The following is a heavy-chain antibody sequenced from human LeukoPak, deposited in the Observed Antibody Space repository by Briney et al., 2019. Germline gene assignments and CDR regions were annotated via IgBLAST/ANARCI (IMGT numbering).Heavy chain of an antibody. V-gene: IGHV3-23*01. CDR1: GFTFSSYA. CDR3: AKEQLTSGYSFLTDY. D-gene: IGHD5-18*01. J-gene: IGHJ4*02. CDR2: ISGSGGTT. Sequence: GGSLRLSCAASGFTFSSYAMHWVRQAPGKGLEWVSHISGSGGTTHYADSVKGRFTISRDNSKNTLYLQMNSLRAEDTAVYYCAKEQLTSGYSFLTDYWGQGTLVTVSS.